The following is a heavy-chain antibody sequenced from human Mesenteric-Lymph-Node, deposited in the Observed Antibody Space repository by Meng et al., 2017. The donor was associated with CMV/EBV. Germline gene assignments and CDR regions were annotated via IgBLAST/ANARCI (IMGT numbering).Heavy chain of an antibody. CDR2: ISAYNGNA. D-gene: IGHD2-15*01. J-gene: IGHJ4*02. Sequence: YGYTFTSYGIHWVRQAPGQGLEWMGWISAYNGNANYAQNLQGRLTMTTDTSTTTAYMELRNLKSDDTAVYYCARDCSGGSCYLALGYWGQGTLVTVSS. CDR3: ARDCSGGSCYLALGY. V-gene: IGHV1-18*01. CDR1: GYTFTSYG.